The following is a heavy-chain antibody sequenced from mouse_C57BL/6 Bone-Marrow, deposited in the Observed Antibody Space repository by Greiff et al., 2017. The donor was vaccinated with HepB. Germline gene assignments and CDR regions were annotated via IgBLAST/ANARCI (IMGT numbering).Heavy chain of an antibody. CDR3: VRGGNFDY. J-gene: IGHJ2*01. CDR2: ISSGGGNT. Sequence: EVKLVESGGGLVKPGGSLKLSCAASGFTFSSYTMSWVRQTPEKRLEWVATISSGGGNTYYPDSVKGRFTISRDNAKTSLYLQMSSLRSEDTALYYCVRGGNFDYWGQGTTLTVSS. V-gene: IGHV5-9*03. CDR1: GFTFSSYT.